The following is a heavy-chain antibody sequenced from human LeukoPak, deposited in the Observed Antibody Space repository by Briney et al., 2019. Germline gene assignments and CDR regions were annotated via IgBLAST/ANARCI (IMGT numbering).Heavy chain of an antibody. D-gene: IGHD3-3*01. Sequence: GGSLRLSCAASAFTFNTYWMHWVRQVPGRGLEWVSRINGDESSTNYADSVKGRFTISRDNAKNSLYLQMNSLRAEDTAVYYCARDLMEYYYFDYWGQGTLVTVSS. J-gene: IGHJ4*02. CDR1: AFTFNTYW. CDR3: ARDLMEYYYFDY. V-gene: IGHV3-74*01. CDR2: INGDESST.